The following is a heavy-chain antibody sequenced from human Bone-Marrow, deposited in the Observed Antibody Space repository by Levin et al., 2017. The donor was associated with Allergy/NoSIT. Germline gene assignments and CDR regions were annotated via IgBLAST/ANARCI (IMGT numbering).Heavy chain of an antibody. Sequence: KVSCAASGFSFRGFAVNWVRQASGKGLEWVGLMRSTTNNYATAYIASVEGRFTISREDSKNMAYLQMNSLKIEDTAVYYCSNMDVWGKGTTVTVSS. CDR2: MRSTTNNYAT. CDR3: SNMDV. V-gene: IGHV3-73*01. J-gene: IGHJ6*03. CDR1: GFSFRGFA.